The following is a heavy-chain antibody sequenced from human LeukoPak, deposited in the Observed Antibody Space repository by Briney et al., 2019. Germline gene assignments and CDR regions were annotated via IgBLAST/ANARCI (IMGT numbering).Heavy chain of an antibody. D-gene: IGHD3-10*01. CDR3: ARERPGDWYFDS. Sequence: GGSLRLSCAASGFTVSSNDMSWVRQTPGKGLEWVSIIYSGGNTYYADSVKGRFTISRDNSKNTLYLQMNSLRAEDTAVFYCARERPGDWYFDSWGQGTLVTVSS. CDR2: IYSGGNT. J-gene: IGHJ4*02. V-gene: IGHV3-66*01. CDR1: GFTVSSND.